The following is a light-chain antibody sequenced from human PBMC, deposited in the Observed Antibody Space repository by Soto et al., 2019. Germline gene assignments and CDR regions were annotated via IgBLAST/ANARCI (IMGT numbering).Light chain of an antibody. CDR1: ETINTW. CDR2: DAS. V-gene: IGKV1-5*01. CDR3: QQYSSYPLT. J-gene: IGKJ4*01. Sequence: DIQMTQSPSSLSVSVGDRVTITCRASETINTWLAWYQQKPGKAPKILIYDASKLERGVPSRLSGSGSGAEFTLTISSLQPDDLGTYYCQQYSSYPLTFCGGTKVEL.